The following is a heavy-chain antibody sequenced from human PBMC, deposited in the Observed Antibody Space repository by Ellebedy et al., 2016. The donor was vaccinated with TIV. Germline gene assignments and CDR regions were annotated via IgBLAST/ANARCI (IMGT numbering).Heavy chain of an antibody. J-gene: IGHJ6*02. D-gene: IGHD2-15*01. CDR1: GGSIKNNY. CDR3: GRGGWYMDV. V-gene: IGHV4-59*01. Sequence: SETLSLTCTVSGGSIKNNYWSWIRQSPGKGLEWIGNIYDSGKTNYNPSLKSRVTISVETPTNQFSLKLTSVSAADTAVYYCGRGGWYMDVWGQGTTVTVSS. CDR2: IYDSGKT.